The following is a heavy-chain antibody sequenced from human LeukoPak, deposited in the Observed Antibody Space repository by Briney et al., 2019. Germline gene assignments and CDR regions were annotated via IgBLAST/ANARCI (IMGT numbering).Heavy chain of an antibody. D-gene: IGHD5-12*01. Sequence: GGTLRLSCAASGFTFSSYGMSWVRQAPGKGLVWVSRINSDGSRTSYADSVKGRFTVSRDNAKNTLYLQMNSLRAEDTAVYYCAIPREGLRNLRAFDYWGQGTLVTVSS. J-gene: IGHJ4*02. CDR2: INSDGSRT. CDR3: AIPREGLRNLRAFDY. CDR1: GFTFSSYG. V-gene: IGHV3-74*01.